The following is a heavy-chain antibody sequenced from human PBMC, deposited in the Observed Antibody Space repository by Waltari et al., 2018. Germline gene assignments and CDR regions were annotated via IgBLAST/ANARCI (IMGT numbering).Heavy chain of an antibody. CDR3: AKDSGLWFGESTPGAFDY. CDR1: GFTFDDYA. D-gene: IGHD3-10*01. J-gene: IGHJ4*02. V-gene: IGHV3-43D*04. CDR2: ISWDGGST. Sequence: EVQLVESGGVVVQPGGSLRLSCAASGFTFDDYAMHWVRQAPGKGLEWVSLISWDGGSTYYADSVKGRFTISRDNSKNSLYLQMNSLRAEDTALYYCAKDSGLWFGESTPGAFDYWGQGTLVTVSS.